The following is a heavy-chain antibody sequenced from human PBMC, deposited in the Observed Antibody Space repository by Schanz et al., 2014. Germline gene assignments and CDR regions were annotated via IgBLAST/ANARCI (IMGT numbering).Heavy chain of an antibody. Sequence: EVQLVESGGGLVQPGGSLRLSCAASGLTLSDYWMHWVRQAPGKGLEWVSLIDRDGGHTYYADSVKGRFTISRDNSKNSLYLQMNSLRTEDTALYYCAKDSRGSSFDMDVWGQGTTVTVSS. CDR2: IDRDGGHT. CDR1: GLTLSDYW. V-gene: IGHV3-43*01. CDR3: AKDSRGSSFDMDV. D-gene: IGHD1-26*01. J-gene: IGHJ6*02.